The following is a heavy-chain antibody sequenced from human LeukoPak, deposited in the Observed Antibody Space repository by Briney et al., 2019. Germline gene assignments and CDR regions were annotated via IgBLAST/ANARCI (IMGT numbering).Heavy chain of an antibody. D-gene: IGHD1-7*01. CDR2: ISGSGGST. Sequence: GGSLRLSCAASGFTFSSYAMSWVRQAPGKGLEWVSAISGSGGSTYYADSVKGRFTISRDNSKNTLYLQINSLRAEDTAVYYCAKSGWNYGDYFDYWGQGTLVTVSS. CDR3: AKSGWNYGDYFDY. J-gene: IGHJ4*02. V-gene: IGHV3-23*01. CDR1: GFTFSSYA.